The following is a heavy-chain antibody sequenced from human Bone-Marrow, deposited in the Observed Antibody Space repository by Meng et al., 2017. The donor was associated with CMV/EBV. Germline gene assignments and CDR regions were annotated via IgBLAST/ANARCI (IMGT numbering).Heavy chain of an antibody. CDR2: IIPILGIA. D-gene: IGHD2-2*01. J-gene: IGHJ5*02. V-gene: IGHV1-69*04. CDR3: ARDLYQLGWFDP. CDR1: GYTFTGYY. Sequence: SVKVSCKASGYTFTGYYMHWVRQAPGQGLEWMGRIIPILGIANYAQKFQGRVTITTDESTSTAYMELSSLRSEDTAVYYCARDLYQLGWFDPWGQGTLVTVSS.